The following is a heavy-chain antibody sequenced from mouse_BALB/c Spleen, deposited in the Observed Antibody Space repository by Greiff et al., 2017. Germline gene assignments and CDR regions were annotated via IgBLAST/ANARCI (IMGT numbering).Heavy chain of an antibody. V-gene: IGHV5-4*02. CDR1: GFTFSDYY. CDR2: ISDGGSYT. Sequence: EVQRVESGGGLVKPGGSLKLSCAASGFTFSDYYMYWVRQTPEKRLEWVATISDGGSYTYYPDSVKGRFTISRDNAKNNLYLQMSSLKSEDTAMYYCARDRGTADWGQGTLVTVSA. CDR3: ARDRGTAD. D-gene: IGHD3-3*01. J-gene: IGHJ3*01.